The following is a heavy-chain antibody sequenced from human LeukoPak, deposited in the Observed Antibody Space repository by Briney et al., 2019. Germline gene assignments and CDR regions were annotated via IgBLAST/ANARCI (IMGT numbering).Heavy chain of an antibody. J-gene: IGHJ4*02. CDR1: GFTFSNYA. CDR2: ISGSGDST. CDR3: ARRSGIAAAGAFDY. D-gene: IGHD6-25*01. Sequence: GGSLRLSCAASGFTFSNYAMRWVRQAPGKGLEWVSGISGSGDSTYYADSVKGRFTISRDNSKSTLYLQMNSLRAEDTAVYYCARRSGIAAAGAFDYWGQGTLVTVSS. V-gene: IGHV3-23*01.